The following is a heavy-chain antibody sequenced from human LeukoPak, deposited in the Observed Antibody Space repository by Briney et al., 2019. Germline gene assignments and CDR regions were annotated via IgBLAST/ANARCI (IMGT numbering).Heavy chain of an antibody. CDR2: IYNSGST. CDR3: ARDPTTVTKGFDI. V-gene: IGHV4-59*01. Sequence: SETLSLTCTVSGGSMSSYFWSWIRQPPGKGLEWIGYIYNSGSTNYNPSLKSRLTISIDTSKTQFSLKLSSVTAADTAVYYCARDPTTVTKGFDIWGQGTMVTVSS. D-gene: IGHD4-17*01. J-gene: IGHJ3*02. CDR1: GGSMSSYF.